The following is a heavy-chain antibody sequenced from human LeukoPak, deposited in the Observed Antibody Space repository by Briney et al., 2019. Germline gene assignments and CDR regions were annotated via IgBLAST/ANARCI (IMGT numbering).Heavy chain of an antibody. CDR2: IYSSGSN. J-gene: IGHJ4*02. Sequence: SETLSLTCTVSGGSVSGYFWTWIRQPAGKGLEWIGRIYSSGSNNYNPSLKSRVTMSLDTSKNHFSLNLTSVTAADTAVYYCAREPTSGREPTSGRPLDYWGQGTLVTVSS. V-gene: IGHV4-4*07. D-gene: IGHD5-12*01. CDR1: GGSVSGYF. CDR3: AREPTSGREPTSGRPLDY.